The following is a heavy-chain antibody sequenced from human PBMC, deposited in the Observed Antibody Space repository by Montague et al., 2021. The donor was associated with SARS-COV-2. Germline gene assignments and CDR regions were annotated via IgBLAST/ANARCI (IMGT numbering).Heavy chain of an antibody. Sequence: SETLSLTCAVYGGSFSAYYWSWIRQPPGRGLEWIGEINHSGTTNYKSSLESRLSMSVDTSKNQFSLNLSSVTAADTAVYFCSRTYRGTFDFWGQGILVTVPS. CDR2: INHSGTT. D-gene: IGHD1-7*01. J-gene: IGHJ4*02. CDR3: SRTYRGTFDF. V-gene: IGHV4-34*01. CDR1: GGSFSAYY.